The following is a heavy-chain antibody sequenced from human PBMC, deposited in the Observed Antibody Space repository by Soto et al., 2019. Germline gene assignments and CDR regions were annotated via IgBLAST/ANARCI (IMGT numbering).Heavy chain of an antibody. Sequence: HLQLQESGPGLVKPSETLSLTCTVSGGSISSGSYYWGWIRQPPGEGLEWIGSLYSSGTTDYNPSLKSRVTISVDTSKNQFSLKLTSVTAADTAVYYCASYRYFDGSCDLWGRGTLVTVSS. CDR2: LYSSGTT. V-gene: IGHV4-39*01. CDR3: ASYRYFDGSCDL. J-gene: IGHJ2*01. CDR1: GGSISSGSYY. D-gene: IGHD3-9*01.